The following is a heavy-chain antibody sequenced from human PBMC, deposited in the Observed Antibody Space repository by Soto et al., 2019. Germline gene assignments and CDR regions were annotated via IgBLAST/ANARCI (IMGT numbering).Heavy chain of an antibody. Sequence: PSETLSLTCTVSGGSIGGSNYFWGWIRQSPGTGLEWLGTIYSSGSTYYNPSLKSRITMSLDTSKNQFSLNLGSVTAADTAVYYCARWGRIAARNYYYYGMDVWGQGTTVTVSS. V-gene: IGHV4-39*01. CDR1: GGSIGGSNYF. CDR2: IYSSGST. CDR3: ARWGRIAARNYYYYGMDV. D-gene: IGHD6-6*01. J-gene: IGHJ6*02.